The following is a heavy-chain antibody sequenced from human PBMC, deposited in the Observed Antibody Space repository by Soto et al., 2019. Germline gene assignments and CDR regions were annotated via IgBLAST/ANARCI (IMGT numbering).Heavy chain of an antibody. CDR2: IIPIFGTA. CDR1: GGTFSSYA. V-gene: IGHV1-69*13. J-gene: IGHJ5*02. D-gene: IGHD6-19*01. CDR3: EPAVAGTSLDWFDP. Sequence: SVKVSCKASGGTFSSYAISWVRQAPGQGLEWKGGIIPIFGTANYAQKFQGRVTITADESTSTSYMALSSLRSEDTVVYYCEPAVAGTSLDWFDPSGRGTLIAFAS.